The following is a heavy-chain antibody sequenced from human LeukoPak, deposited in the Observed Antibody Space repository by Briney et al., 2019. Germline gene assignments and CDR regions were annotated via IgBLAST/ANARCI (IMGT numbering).Heavy chain of an antibody. Sequence: SQTLSLTCTVSGGSISSGDYYWSWIRQPPGKGPQWLGYIYYSGSTYYNPSLKSRVTISVDTSKNQFSLKLSSVTAADTAVYYCAREGPDILTGYYEDYWGQGTLVTVSS. D-gene: IGHD3-9*01. CDR2: IYYSGST. J-gene: IGHJ4*02. CDR1: GGSISSGDYY. CDR3: AREGPDILTGYYEDY. V-gene: IGHV4-30-4*01.